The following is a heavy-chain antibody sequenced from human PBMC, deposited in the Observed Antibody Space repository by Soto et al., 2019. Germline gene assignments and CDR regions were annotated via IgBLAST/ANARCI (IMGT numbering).Heavy chain of an antibody. CDR2: ISYDGSNK. Sequence: GGSLRLPFAASGFSFRGYGMPWVRPAPGKGLEWVAVISYDGSNKYYADSVKGRFTISRDNSKNTLYLQMNSLRAEDTAVYYCAKDGGQTTVTTFSHSNWFGPWGQGTLVTVSS. D-gene: IGHD4-17*01. J-gene: IGHJ5*02. CDR3: AKDGGQTTVTTFSHSNWFGP. V-gene: IGHV3-30*18. CDR1: GFSFRGYG.